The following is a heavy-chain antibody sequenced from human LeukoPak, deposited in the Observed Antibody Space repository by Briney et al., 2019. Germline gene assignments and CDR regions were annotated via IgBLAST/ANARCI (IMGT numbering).Heavy chain of an antibody. J-gene: IGHJ3*02. CDR1: GGSISSSSYY. D-gene: IGHD3-10*01. Sequence: SETLSLTCTVSGGSISSSSYYWGCIRQPPGKGLEWIGSIYYSGTTYYNPSLKSRVTISVDTSKNEFSLKLSSVTAADTAVYYCATMGNSIDAFDIWGQGTMVTVSS. CDR3: ATMGNSIDAFDI. CDR2: IYYSGTT. V-gene: IGHV4-39*01.